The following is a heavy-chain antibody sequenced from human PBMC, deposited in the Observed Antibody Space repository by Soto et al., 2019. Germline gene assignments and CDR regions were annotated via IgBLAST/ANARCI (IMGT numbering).Heavy chain of an antibody. CDR3: ARYGYLYYYYYYGMDV. D-gene: IGHD6-13*01. Sequence: GESLKISCKGSGYSFTSYWIGWVRQMPGKGLEWMGIIYPGDSDTRYSPSFQGQVTISADKSISTAYLQWSSLKASDTAMYYCARYGYLYYYYYYGMDVWGQGTTVTVSS. CDR2: IYPGDSDT. J-gene: IGHJ6*02. V-gene: IGHV5-51*01. CDR1: GYSFTSYW.